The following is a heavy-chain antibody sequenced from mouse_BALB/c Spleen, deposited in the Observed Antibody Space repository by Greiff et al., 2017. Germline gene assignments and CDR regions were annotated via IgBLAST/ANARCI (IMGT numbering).Heavy chain of an antibody. Sequence: EVKLLESGPGLVKPSQSLSLTCTVTGYSITSDYAWNWIRQFPGNKLEWMGYISYSGSTSYNPSLKSRISITRDTSKNQFFLQLNSVTTEDTATYYCARDGSLYYAMDYWGQGTSVTVSS. CDR3: ARDGSLYYAMDY. D-gene: IGHD1-1*01. V-gene: IGHV3-2*02. CDR2: ISYSGST. CDR1: GYSITSDYA. J-gene: IGHJ4*01.